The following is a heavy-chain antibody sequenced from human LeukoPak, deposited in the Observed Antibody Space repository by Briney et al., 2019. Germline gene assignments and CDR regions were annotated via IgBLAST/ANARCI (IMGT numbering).Heavy chain of an antibody. CDR2: ISSSGTI. Sequence: GGSLRLSCAASGFTFSHYSMNWVRQAPGRGLEWVSYISSSGTIYYADSVKGRFTISRDNAKNSLYVQMNSVRDEDTAVYYCARDLNGNYRLDHWGQGTLVTVSS. CDR3: ARDLNGNYRLDH. J-gene: IGHJ4*02. V-gene: IGHV3-48*02. D-gene: IGHD1-7*01. CDR1: GFTFSHYS.